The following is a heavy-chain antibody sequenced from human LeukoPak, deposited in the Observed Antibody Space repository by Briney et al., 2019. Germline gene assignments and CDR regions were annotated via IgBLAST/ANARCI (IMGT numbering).Heavy chain of an antibody. Sequence: PGGSLRLSCAASGFTVSSNYMRWVRQAPGKGLEWVSVIYSGGSTHYADSVTGRFAISRDNSKNTLYLQMNSLRAEDTAVYYCARGGRFADALSYWGQGTLVTVSS. CDR1: GFTVSSNY. CDR2: IYSGGST. V-gene: IGHV3-66*02. D-gene: IGHD3-10*01. CDR3: ARGGRFADALSY. J-gene: IGHJ4*02.